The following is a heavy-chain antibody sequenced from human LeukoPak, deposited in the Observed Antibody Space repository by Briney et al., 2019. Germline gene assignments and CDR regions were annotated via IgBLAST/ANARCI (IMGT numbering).Heavy chain of an antibody. CDR2: ISAYNGNT. V-gene: IGHV1-18*04. CDR1: GYTFTGYY. CDR3: ARSATVTTGWFDP. D-gene: IGHD4-17*01. Sequence: ASVKVSCKASGYTFTGYYMHWVRQAPGQGLEWMGWISAYNGNTNYAQKLQGRVTMTTDTSTSTAYMELRSLRSDDTAVYYCARSATVTTGWFDPWGQGTLVTVSS. J-gene: IGHJ5*02.